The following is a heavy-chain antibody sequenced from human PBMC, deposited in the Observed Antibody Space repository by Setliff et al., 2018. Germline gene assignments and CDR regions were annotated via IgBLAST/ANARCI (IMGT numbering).Heavy chain of an antibody. J-gene: IGHJ4*02. D-gene: IGHD3-10*01. CDR1: GGSISSGSNY. V-gene: IGHV4-61*09. Sequence: SETLSLTCTVSGGSISSGSNYWSWIRQPAGRGLEWIGHIDPSGNTNYHPSLKSRVTISGDTSKNQFSLKLTSVTAADTAVYFCAGSLGSGSYYNSRPFYSDYWGQGTLVTVSS. CDR3: AGSLGSGSYYNSRPFYSDY. CDR2: IDPSGNT.